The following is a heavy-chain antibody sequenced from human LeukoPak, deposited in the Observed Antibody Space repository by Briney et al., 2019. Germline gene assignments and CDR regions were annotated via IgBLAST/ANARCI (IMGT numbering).Heavy chain of an antibody. CDR1: GFTFSSYG. CDR2: IWYDGSNK. Sequence: PGGSLRLSCAASGFTFSSYGMHWVRQAPGKGLEWVAVIWYDGSNKYYADSVKGRFTISRDNSENTLYLQMNSLKASDTAMYYCARLRFLEWLLEPFDYWGQGTLVTVSS. CDR3: ARLRFLEWLLEPFDY. V-gene: IGHV3-33*01. D-gene: IGHD3-3*01. J-gene: IGHJ4*02.